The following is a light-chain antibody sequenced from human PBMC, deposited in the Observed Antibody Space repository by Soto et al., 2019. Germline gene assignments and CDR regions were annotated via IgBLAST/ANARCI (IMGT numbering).Light chain of an antibody. Sequence: DIQMTQSPSAMSASVGDRVTITCRASQGIDNYLAWFQQKPGKVPQRLIYAASTLQSGVPSRFSGSGPGTEFTLTISSLQPEDVATYYCQKCKTAPFTFGGGTKVDIK. CDR2: AAS. CDR3: QKCKTAPFT. CDR1: QGIDNY. V-gene: IGKV1-17*03. J-gene: IGKJ4*01.